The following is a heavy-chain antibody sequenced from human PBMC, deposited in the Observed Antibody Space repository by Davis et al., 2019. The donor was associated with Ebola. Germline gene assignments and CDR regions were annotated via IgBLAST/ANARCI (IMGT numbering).Heavy chain of an antibody. J-gene: IGHJ5*02. CDR3: VRVYSGSYEP. Sequence: GESLKISCAASGFTFSSYWMSWVRQAPGKGLEWVANIKQGGDERYYVDSVKGRFIISRDDAKNSLYLQMNSLRAEDTAVYYCVRVYSGSYEPWGQGTLVTVSS. CDR2: IKQGGDER. CDR1: GFTFSSYW. V-gene: IGHV3-7*01. D-gene: IGHD1-26*01.